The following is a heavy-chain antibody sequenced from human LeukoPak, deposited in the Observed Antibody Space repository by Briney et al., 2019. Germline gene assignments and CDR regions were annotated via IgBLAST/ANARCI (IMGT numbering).Heavy chain of an antibody. CDR2: ISYNGSNK. V-gene: IGHV3-30*18. J-gene: IGHJ4*02. CDR3: AKEKEDGYGEGYFDY. CDR1: GFTSSSYG. Sequence: PGGSLRLSCAASGFTSSSYGMHWVRQAPGKGLEWVAVISYNGSNKYYADSVKGRFTISRDNSKNTLYLQMNSLRAEDTAVYYCAKEKEDGYGEGYFDYWGQGTLVTVSS. D-gene: IGHD4-17*01.